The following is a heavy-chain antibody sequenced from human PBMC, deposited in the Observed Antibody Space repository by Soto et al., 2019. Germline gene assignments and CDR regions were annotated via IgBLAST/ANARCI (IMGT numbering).Heavy chain of an antibody. Sequence: GGSLRLSCAASGFSFSSYGMHWVRQAPGKGLEWVALMSYDGSDKYYADSVKGRFTISRDNSKNTLYLQMNSLRPEDTAVYYWAIEHSSYAGIDVWGQGSLVTVSS. J-gene: IGHJ6*02. V-gene: IGHV3-30*03. CDR2: MSYDGSDK. CDR1: GFSFSSYG. D-gene: IGHD5-18*01. CDR3: AIEHSSYAGIDV.